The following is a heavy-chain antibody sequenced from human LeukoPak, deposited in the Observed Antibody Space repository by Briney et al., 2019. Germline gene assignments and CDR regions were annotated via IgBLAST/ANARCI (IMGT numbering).Heavy chain of an antibody. Sequence: GGSLRLSCAASGFIFSNYAMYWVRKAPGKGLEWVSAISGRSDNTYYADSVKGRFTLSRDSSKNTLYLQMNSLRADDTAVYYCAKWGDYDVLTGYYASDFWGQGTLVTVSS. CDR1: GFIFSNYA. V-gene: IGHV3-23*01. CDR2: ISGRSDNT. D-gene: IGHD3-9*01. J-gene: IGHJ4*02. CDR3: AKWGDYDVLTGYYASDF.